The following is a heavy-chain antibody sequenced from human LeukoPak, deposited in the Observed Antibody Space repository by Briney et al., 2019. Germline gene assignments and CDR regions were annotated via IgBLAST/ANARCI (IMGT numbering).Heavy chain of an antibody. D-gene: IGHD3-9*01. V-gene: IGHV1-69*13. CDR1: GGTFSSYA. J-gene: IGHJ6*04. CDR2: IIPIFGTA. Sequence: SVEVSCKASGGTFSSYAISWVRQAPGQGLEWMGGIIPIFGTANYAQKFQGRVTITADESTSTAYMELSSLRSEDTAVYYCARSVVDILTGYVPNLYYYYGMDVWGKGTTVTVSS. CDR3: ARSVVDILTGYVPNLYYYYGMDV.